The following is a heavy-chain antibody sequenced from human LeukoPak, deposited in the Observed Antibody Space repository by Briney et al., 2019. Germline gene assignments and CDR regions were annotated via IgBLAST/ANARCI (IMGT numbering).Heavy chain of an antibody. CDR2: INHSGST. CDR1: GGSFSGYY. D-gene: IGHD3-3*02. CDR3: ARGALGYGMDV. V-gene: IGHV4-34*01. J-gene: IGHJ6*02. Sequence: SETLSLTCAVYGGSFSGYYWSWIRQPPGKGLEWIGEINHSGSTNYNPSLKSRVTIPVDTSKNQFSLKLSSVTAADTAVYYCARGALGYGMDVWGQGTTVTVSS.